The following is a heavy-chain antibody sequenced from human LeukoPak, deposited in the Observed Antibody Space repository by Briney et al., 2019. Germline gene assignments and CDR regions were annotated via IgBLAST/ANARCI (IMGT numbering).Heavy chain of an antibody. D-gene: IGHD1-26*01. CDR3: AKRAITSTILHYDH. V-gene: IGHV3-23*01. CDR2: ISYSDNST. CDR1: GFTFSSDS. Sequence: SGGSLRLSCPASGFTFSSDSMNWVRQAPGKGLEWVSSISYSDNSTYYADSVTGWLTISRDNSKNMLYLQSNSLRAEDTAVYYCAKRAITSTILHYDHWGQGTLVTVSS. J-gene: IGHJ4*02.